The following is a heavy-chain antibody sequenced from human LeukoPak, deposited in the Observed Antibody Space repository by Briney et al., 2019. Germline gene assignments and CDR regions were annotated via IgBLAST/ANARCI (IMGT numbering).Heavy chain of an antibody. D-gene: IGHD3-22*01. CDR2: IYYSGRT. J-gene: IGHJ1*01. CDR1: GDSVSRSDSY. CDR3: ARRRYYDGSGYLE. Sequence: PSETRSLTCSVSGDSVSRSDSYWDWIRQPPGKGLEGIGTIYYSGRTYYSPSLKGRVTMSVDPSINQFSLNLRSDTAADTAVYYCARRRYYDGSGYLEWGQGTLLSVSS. V-gene: IGHV4-39*01.